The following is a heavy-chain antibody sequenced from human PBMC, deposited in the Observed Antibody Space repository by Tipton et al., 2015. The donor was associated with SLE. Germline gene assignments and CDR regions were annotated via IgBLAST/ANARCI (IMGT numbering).Heavy chain of an antibody. CDR3: ARGAGITPAWFDP. V-gene: IGHV4-38-2*02. CDR1: GGSISSGFY. D-gene: IGHD6-19*01. J-gene: IGHJ5*02. CDR2: IYHSGSN. Sequence: TLSLTCTVSGGSISSGFYWGWIRQPPGKGLEWIGSIYHSGSNYYNPSLKSRVTISVDTSKNQFSLKLSSVTAADTAVYYCARGAGITPAWFDPWGQGTLVTVSS.